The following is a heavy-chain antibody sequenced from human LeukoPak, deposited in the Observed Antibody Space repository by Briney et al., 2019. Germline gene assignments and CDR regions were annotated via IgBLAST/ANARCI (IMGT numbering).Heavy chain of an antibody. CDR1: GFTFSSYS. CDR2: ISSSSYI. CDR3: ARDGDYYDSSGYYFDY. J-gene: IGHJ4*02. D-gene: IGHD3-22*01. V-gene: IGHV3-21*01. Sequence: GGSLRLSCAASGFTFSSYSMNWVRQAPGKGLEWVSSISSSSYIYYADSVKGRFTISRDNAKNSLYLQMNSLRAEDTAVYYCARDGDYYDSSGYYFDYWGQGTLVTVSS.